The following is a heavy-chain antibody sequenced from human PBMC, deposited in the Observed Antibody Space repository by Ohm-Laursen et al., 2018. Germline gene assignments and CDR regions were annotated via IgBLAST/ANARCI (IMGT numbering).Heavy chain of an antibody. CDR3: ARVSRGTLQSP. V-gene: IGHV3-11*01. Sequence: SLRLSCSASGFTFSDYYMSWIRQAPGKGLEWVSYISSSGSTIYYADSAKGRFTISRDNAKNSLYPQMNSLRAEDTAVYYCARVSRGTLQSPWGQGTLVTVSS. CDR1: GFTFSDYY. CDR2: ISSSGSTI. D-gene: IGHD5-24*01. J-gene: IGHJ5*02.